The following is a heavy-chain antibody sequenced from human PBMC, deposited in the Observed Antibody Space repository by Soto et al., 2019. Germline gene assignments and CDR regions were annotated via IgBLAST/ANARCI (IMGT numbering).Heavy chain of an antibody. CDR1: GGTFSSYT. Sequence: QVQLVQSGAEVKKPGSSVKVSCKASGGTFSSYTISWVRQAPGQGLEWMGRIIPILGIANYAQKFQGRVTITADKSTSTAYMELSSLRSEDTAVYYCARATVVTYRTLDYWGQGTLVTVSS. CDR3: ARATVVTYRTLDY. D-gene: IGHD2-15*01. V-gene: IGHV1-69*02. J-gene: IGHJ4*02. CDR2: IIPILGIA.